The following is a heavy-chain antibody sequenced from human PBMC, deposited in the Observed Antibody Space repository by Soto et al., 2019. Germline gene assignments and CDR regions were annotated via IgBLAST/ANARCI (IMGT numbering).Heavy chain of an antibody. V-gene: IGHV1-58*01. Sequence: SVKVSCKASGVTFTSSAVQWVRQALGQRREWIGWIVVGSGNTNYAQKFQERVTITRDMSTSTAYMELRSLRSEEKAVYYCADYYSGWELLPYSPYGTDVWGQGIPVTVSS. D-gene: IGHD1-26*01. J-gene: IGHJ6*02. CDR2: IVVGSGNT. CDR1: GVTFTSSA. CDR3: ADYYSGWELLPYSPYGTDV.